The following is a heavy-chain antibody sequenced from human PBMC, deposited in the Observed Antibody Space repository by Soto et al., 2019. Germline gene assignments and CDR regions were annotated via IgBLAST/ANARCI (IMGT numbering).Heavy chain of an antibody. Sequence: GGSLRLSCAASGFTFSSYGMHWVRQAPGKGLEWVAVIWYDGSNKYYADSVKGRFTISRDNSKNTLYLQMNSLRAEDTAVYYCARWEYCSGGSCYPDAFDIWGQGRMVTVSS. CDR3: ARWEYCSGGSCYPDAFDI. CDR1: GFTFSSYG. V-gene: IGHV3-33*01. J-gene: IGHJ3*02. D-gene: IGHD2-15*01. CDR2: IWYDGSNK.